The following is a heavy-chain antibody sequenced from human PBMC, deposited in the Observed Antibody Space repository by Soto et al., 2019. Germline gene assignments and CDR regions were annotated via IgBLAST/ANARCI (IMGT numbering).Heavy chain of an antibody. J-gene: IGHJ6*02. CDR1: DYSISSDYY. D-gene: IGHD3-10*01. CDR2: IYHSGST. Sequence: PSETLSLTCTVSDYSISSDYYCGCIRQPPGKGLEWIGSIYHSGSTSNNPSLRSRVTISVDTSKNQFSLKLSSVTAADTATYYCARDRSAYYGSGDHGMDVWGQGIMVTVSS. V-gene: IGHV4-38-2*02. CDR3: ARDRSAYYGSGDHGMDV.